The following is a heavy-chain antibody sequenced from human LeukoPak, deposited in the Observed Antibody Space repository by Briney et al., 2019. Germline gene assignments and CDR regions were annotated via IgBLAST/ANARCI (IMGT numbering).Heavy chain of an antibody. V-gene: IGHV3-7*01. CDR3: TRGGATSSWYWFY. Sequence: GGSLRLSCAASGFTFSSHWMTWVRQAPGKGPEWVASINKDGSEQYYVDSVKGRFTISRDNAKNSLSLQVSSLRAEDTAVYYCTRGGATSSWYWFYWGQGTLVTVSS. J-gene: IGHJ4*02. D-gene: IGHD6-13*01. CDR2: INKDGSEQ. CDR1: GFTFSSHW.